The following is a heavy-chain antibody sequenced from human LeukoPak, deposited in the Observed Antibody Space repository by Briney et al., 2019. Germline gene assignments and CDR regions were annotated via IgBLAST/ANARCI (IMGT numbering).Heavy chain of an antibody. CDR1: GFTFSSSW. D-gene: IGHD2-8*01. Sequence: GGSLRLFCAASGFTFSSSWMSWVRQAPGKGLEWAANIKQDGTEKYYVNSVKGRFTISRDNAKNSLYLQMNSLRAEDTAVYYCARDMYGGTDYWGQGTLVTVSS. CDR2: IKQDGTEK. V-gene: IGHV3-7*01. J-gene: IGHJ4*02. CDR3: ARDMYGGTDY.